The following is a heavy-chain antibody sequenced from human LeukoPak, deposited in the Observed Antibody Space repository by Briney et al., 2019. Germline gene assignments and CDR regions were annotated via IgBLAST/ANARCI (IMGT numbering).Heavy chain of an antibody. D-gene: IGHD4-17*01. CDR1: GFTFSGYA. CDR3: AKGYNYGDYGPLDY. V-gene: IGHV3-23*01. Sequence: SGGSLRLSCAASGFTFSGYAMSWVRQAPGKGLEWVSAISGSGGSTYYADSVKGRFTISRDNSKNTLYLQMNSLRAEDTAVYYCAKGYNYGDYGPLDYWGQGTLVTVSS. J-gene: IGHJ4*02. CDR2: ISGSGGST.